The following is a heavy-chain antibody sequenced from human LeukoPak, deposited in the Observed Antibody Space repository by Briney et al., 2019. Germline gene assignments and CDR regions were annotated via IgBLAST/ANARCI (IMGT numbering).Heavy chain of an antibody. V-gene: IGHV5-51*01. Sequence: GESLKISCKGSGYSFTNYWIGWVRQMPGKGLDWMGSVYPGDSDTRNSPSFQGQVTISADKSISTAYLQWSSLKASDTAMYYCARRPPGGVYWYFDLWGRGTLVTVSS. CDR1: GYSFTNYW. D-gene: IGHD3-16*01. CDR2: VYPGDSDT. J-gene: IGHJ2*01. CDR3: ARRPPGGVYWYFDL.